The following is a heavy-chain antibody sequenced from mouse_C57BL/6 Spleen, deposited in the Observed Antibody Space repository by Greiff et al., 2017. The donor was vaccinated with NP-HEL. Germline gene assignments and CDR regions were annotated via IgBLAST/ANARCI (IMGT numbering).Heavy chain of an antibody. CDR3: ARGGGYDYGGYYAMDY. V-gene: IGHV1-52*01. Sequence: VQLQQPGAELVRPGSSVKLSCKASGYTFTSYWMHWVKQRPIQGLEWIGNIDPSDSETHYNQKFKDKATLTVDKSSSTAYMQLSSLTSEDSAVYYWARGGGYDYGGYYAMDYWGQGTSVTVSS. J-gene: IGHJ4*01. D-gene: IGHD2-4*01. CDR2: IDPSDSET. CDR1: GYTFTSYW.